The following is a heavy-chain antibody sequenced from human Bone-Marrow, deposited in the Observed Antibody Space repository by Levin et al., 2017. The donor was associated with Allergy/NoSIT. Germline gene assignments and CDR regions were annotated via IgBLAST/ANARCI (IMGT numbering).Heavy chain of an antibody. CDR3: TTDRF. J-gene: IGHJ4*02. Sequence: GESLKISCAASGFIFSNAWMNWVRQAPGKGLEWVGRIKSKSDGGTTDYAAPVKGRFAISRDDSNNTLFLQMDSLRTEDTAVYYCTTDRFWGLGTLVTVSS. CDR2: IKSKSDGGTT. CDR1: GFIFSNAW. V-gene: IGHV3-15*07.